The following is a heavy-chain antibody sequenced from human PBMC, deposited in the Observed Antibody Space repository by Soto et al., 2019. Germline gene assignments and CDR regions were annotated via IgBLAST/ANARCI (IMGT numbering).Heavy chain of an antibody. CDR2: IYYSGST. D-gene: IGHD3-16*01. Sequence: PSETLSLTCTVSGGSISSYYWSWIRQPPGKGLEWIGYIYYSGSTNYNPSLKSRVTISVDTSKNQFSLKLSSVTAADTAVYYCASRTYVYYYMDVWAKGTTVTVSS. J-gene: IGHJ6*03. V-gene: IGHV4-59*08. CDR1: GGSISSYY. CDR3: ASRTYVYYYMDV.